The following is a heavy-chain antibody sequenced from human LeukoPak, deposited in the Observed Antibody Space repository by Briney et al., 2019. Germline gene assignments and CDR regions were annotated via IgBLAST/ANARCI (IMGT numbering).Heavy chain of an antibody. CDR1: GLTFNSYA. J-gene: IGHJ4*02. V-gene: IGHV3-23*01. Sequence: GGSLRLSCVGSGLTFNSYAMNWVRQAPGKGLQWVSTISASGASTFYADSVKGRFTISRDNSKNTVSLQVNSLRVEDTAIYYCAKTYRDYFDSWGLGTLVTVSS. CDR2: ISASGAST. D-gene: IGHD5-18*01. CDR3: AKTYRDYFDS.